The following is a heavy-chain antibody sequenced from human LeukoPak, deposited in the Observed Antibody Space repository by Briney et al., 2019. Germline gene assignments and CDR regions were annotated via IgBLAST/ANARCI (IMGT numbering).Heavy chain of an antibody. V-gene: IGHV5-51*01. D-gene: IGHD5-12*01. CDR2: IYPGDSDT. J-gene: IGHJ4*02. CDR1: GYSFTSYW. Sequence: GESLKISCKGSGYSFTSYWIGWVRQMPGKVLEWMGIIYPGDSDTRYSPSFQGQVTISVDKSISTAYLQWSSLKAPDTAMYYCARHEPHSGYDSYYFDYWGQGTLVTVSS. CDR3: ARHEPHSGYDSYYFDY.